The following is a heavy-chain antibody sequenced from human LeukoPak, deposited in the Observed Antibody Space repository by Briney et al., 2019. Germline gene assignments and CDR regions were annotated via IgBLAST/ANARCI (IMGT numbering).Heavy chain of an antibody. CDR1: GFTFDDYG. CDR3: ARGYYYDSSGYYYWDYFDY. V-gene: IGHV3-20*04. Sequence: GGSLRLSCAASGFTFDDYGMSWVRQAPGKGLERVSGINWNGGSTGYADSVKGRFTISRDNAKNSLYLQMNSLRAEDTALYYCARGYYYDSSGYYYWDYFDYWGQGTLVTVSS. CDR2: INWNGGST. D-gene: IGHD3-22*01. J-gene: IGHJ4*02.